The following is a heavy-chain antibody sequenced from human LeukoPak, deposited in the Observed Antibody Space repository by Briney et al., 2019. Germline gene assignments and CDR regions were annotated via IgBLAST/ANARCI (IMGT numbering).Heavy chain of an antibody. Sequence: GGSLRLSCAASGFRFGDYYMSWIRQAPGEGLEWVSYIRRSDSDTKYADSVEGRFTISRDNAKNSLYLQMHSLRAEDTAVYYCARGTYFYFDYWGQGTLVTVSS. CDR1: GFRFGDYY. CDR3: ARGTYFYFDY. V-gene: IGHV3-11*03. D-gene: IGHD3-10*01. CDR2: IRRSDSDT. J-gene: IGHJ4*02.